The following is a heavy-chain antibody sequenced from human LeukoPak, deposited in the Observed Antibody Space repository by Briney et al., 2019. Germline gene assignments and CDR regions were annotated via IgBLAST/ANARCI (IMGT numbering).Heavy chain of an antibody. Sequence: GGSLRLSCAASGFTFSSYWMLWVRQAPGKGLEWVSAISGSGDSTYYADSVKGRFTISRDNSKNTLYLQMNSLRAEDTAVYYCTMVRGALDYWGQGTLVTVSS. CDR1: GFTFSSYW. CDR3: TMVRGALDY. D-gene: IGHD3-10*01. V-gene: IGHV3-23*01. CDR2: ISGSGDST. J-gene: IGHJ4*02.